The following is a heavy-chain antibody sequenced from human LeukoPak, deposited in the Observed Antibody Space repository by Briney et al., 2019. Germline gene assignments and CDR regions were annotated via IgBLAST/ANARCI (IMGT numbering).Heavy chain of an antibody. Sequence: GASVKVSCKASGYTFTSYGISWVRQAPGQGLEWMGWISAYNGNTNYAQKLQGRVTMTTDTSTSTAYMELRSLRSDDTAVYYCAREVVVVPAAIPVSNWFDPWGQGTLVTVSS. J-gene: IGHJ5*02. V-gene: IGHV1-18*01. CDR2: ISAYNGNT. CDR3: AREVVVVPAAIPVSNWFDP. D-gene: IGHD2-2*02. CDR1: GYTFTSYG.